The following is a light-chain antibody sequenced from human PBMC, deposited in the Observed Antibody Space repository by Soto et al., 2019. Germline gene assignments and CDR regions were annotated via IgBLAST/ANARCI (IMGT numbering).Light chain of an antibody. CDR3: QQHNQWPIT. V-gene: IGKV3D-15*01. CDR2: YIS. Sequence: EIVLTQSPGTLSFSPGERVTLSCRASQSAGNFLAWYQQKPGQAPRLLIYYISTRATGIPARFSGSGSGTEFTLTINSLQSEDSAVYYCQQHNQWPITFGQGTRLEIK. J-gene: IGKJ5*01. CDR1: QSAGNF.